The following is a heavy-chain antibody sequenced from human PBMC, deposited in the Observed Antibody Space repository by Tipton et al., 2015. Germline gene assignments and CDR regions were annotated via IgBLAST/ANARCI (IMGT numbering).Heavy chain of an antibody. CDR3: AKRSGSGYYLQAFDI. D-gene: IGHD3-22*01. V-gene: IGHV3-23*01. CDR1: GFTFGDYA. J-gene: IGHJ3*02. Sequence: SLRLSCTASGFTFGDYAMIWFRQAPGKGLEWVSAISGSGGSTFSADSVKGRFTISRDNSKNTLYLQMNSLRAEDTAIYYCAKRSGSGYYLQAFDIWGQGTMVTVSS. CDR2: ISGSGGST.